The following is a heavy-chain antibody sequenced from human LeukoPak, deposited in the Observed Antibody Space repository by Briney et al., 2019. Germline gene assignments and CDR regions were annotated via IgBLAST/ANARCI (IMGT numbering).Heavy chain of an antibody. CDR2: VNHSGST. V-gene: IGHV4-34*01. CDR3: ARLYLPATRFDY. CDR1: GESFSGHY. Sequence: SETLSLTCAVSGESFSGHYWSWIRQTPGKGLEWIGEVNHSGSTNYNPSLKSRVTISVDTSKNQFSLKLTSVTAADTAVYYCARLYLPATRFDYWGQGTLVTVSS. J-gene: IGHJ4*02. D-gene: IGHD5-24*01.